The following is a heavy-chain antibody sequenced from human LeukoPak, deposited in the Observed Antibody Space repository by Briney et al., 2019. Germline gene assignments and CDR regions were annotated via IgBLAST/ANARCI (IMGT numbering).Heavy chain of an antibody. CDR3: ARHSKTYYEFDC. CDR2: IYYSGTT. V-gene: IGHV4-59*08. D-gene: IGHD3-22*01. J-gene: IGHJ4*02. Sequence: SETLSLTCTVSGGSISDYYWSWIRQPPGKGLEWIAYIYYSGTTNYNPSLKSRVTISVDTSKNQFSLKLTSVIAADTAVYYCARHSKTYYEFDCWGQGTLVTVS. CDR1: GGSISDYY.